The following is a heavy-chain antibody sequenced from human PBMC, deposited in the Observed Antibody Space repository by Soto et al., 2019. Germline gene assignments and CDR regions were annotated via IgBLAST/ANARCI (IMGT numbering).Heavy chain of an antibody. CDR3: AREGNGWYYSDY. V-gene: IGHV4-59*01. D-gene: IGHD6-19*01. Sequence: ASETLSLTCSVSGGSITSFYWSWIRQTPGKGLEWIGHISYTGSTNYNPSLKSRVTIAVATSKNQFSLNLTSVTAADTAVYYCAREGNGWYYSDYWGQGALVTVSS. CDR2: ISYTGST. J-gene: IGHJ4*02. CDR1: GGSITSFY.